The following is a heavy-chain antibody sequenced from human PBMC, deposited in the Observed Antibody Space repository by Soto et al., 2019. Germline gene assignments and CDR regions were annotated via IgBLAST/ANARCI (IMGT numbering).Heavy chain of an antibody. J-gene: IGHJ4*02. V-gene: IGHV4-39*01. Sequence: QLQLQESGPGLVKPSETLSLTCTVSGGSISSSSYYWGWIRQPPGKGLEWIGSIYYSGSTYYNPSLKSRVTISVDTSKNQFSLKLSSVTAADTAVYYCARHNIAAADFYFDYWGQGTLVTVSS. CDR3: ARHNIAAADFYFDY. CDR1: GGSISSSSYY. D-gene: IGHD6-13*01. CDR2: IYYSGST.